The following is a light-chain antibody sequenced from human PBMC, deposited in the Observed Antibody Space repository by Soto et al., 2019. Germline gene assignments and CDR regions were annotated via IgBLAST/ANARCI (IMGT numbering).Light chain of an antibody. V-gene: IGKV3-15*01. Sequence: EIVLTQSPATLSLSPGERATLSCRASQSVSSNLAWYQQKPGQAPRLLIYDPSARATGIPARFSGSGSGTEFTLTTSSLQSEDFEIYYCQQYNNWPITFGQGTRLEIK. CDR1: QSVSSN. CDR2: DPS. CDR3: QQYNNWPIT. J-gene: IGKJ5*01.